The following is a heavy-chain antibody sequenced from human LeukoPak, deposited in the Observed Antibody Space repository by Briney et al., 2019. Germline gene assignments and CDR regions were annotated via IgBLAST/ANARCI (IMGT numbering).Heavy chain of an antibody. D-gene: IGHD3-3*01. J-gene: IGHJ5*02. V-gene: IGHV3-21*01. CDR3: GRDRLIGGLDP. Sequence: GGSLRLSCAASAFNFSGYTMNWVRQAPGKGLEWISSIRSRNNYITYAASVEGRFTISRDNAKNSLYLQMNSLRAEDTAVYYCGRDRLIGGLDPWGQGTLVTVSS. CDR1: AFNFSGYT. CDR2: IRSRNNYI.